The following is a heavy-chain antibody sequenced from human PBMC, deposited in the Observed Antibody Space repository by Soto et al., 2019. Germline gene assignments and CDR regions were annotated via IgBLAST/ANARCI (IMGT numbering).Heavy chain of an antibody. Sequence: ETLSLTCTVSGGSISSYYWSWIRQPPGKGLEWIGYIYYSGSTNYNPSLKSRVTISVDTSKNQFSMKLSSVTAADTAVYYCARRRTYYDILTGYQGYYFDYWGQGTLVTVSS. D-gene: IGHD3-9*01. V-gene: IGHV4-59*01. CDR1: GGSISSYY. J-gene: IGHJ4*02. CDR2: IYYSGST. CDR3: ARRRTYYDILTGYQGYYFDY.